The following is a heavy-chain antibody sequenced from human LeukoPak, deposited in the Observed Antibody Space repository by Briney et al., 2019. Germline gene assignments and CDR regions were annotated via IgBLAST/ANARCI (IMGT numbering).Heavy chain of an antibody. Sequence: GFLRLSCEASGFTFSSYAMSWVRQAPGKGLEWVSAISGSGVTTHYAGSVKGRFSISRDNSKNTLYLQMNSLRAEDTALYYCAKKVVVGATSPYSDFQDWGQGTLVTVSS. CDR3: AKKVVVGATSPYSDFQD. CDR2: ISGSGVTT. J-gene: IGHJ1*01. CDR1: GFTFSSYA. V-gene: IGHV3-23*01. D-gene: IGHD1-26*01.